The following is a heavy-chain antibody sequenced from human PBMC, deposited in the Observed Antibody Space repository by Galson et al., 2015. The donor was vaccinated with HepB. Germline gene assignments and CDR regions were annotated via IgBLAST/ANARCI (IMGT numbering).Heavy chain of an antibody. V-gene: IGHV3-23*01. CDR2: ISGSGGST. CDR1: GFTFSSYA. Sequence: SLRLSCAASGFTFSSYAMSWVRQAPGKGLEWVSAISGSGGSTYYADSVKGRFTISRDNSKNTLYLQMNSLRAEDTAVYYCAKAGGTYYYDSSGYPDYFDYWGQGTLVTVSS. D-gene: IGHD3-22*01. CDR3: AKAGGTYYYDSSGYPDYFDY. J-gene: IGHJ4*02.